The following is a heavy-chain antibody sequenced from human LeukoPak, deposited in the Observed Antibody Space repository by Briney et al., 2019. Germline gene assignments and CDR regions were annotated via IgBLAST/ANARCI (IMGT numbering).Heavy chain of an antibody. D-gene: IGHD5-18*01. J-gene: IGHJ4*02. CDR2: ISGSGANT. CDR1: GFTFSTYG. CDR3: AKRGGYDYGSHFDD. Sequence: GGSLRLSCTTSGFTFSTYGMAWVPPAPGKGLEWVSSISGSGANTNYADSVKGRLTISRDSSNNTLYLHMDRLRVDDTAVYFCAKRGGYDYGSHFDDWGQGALVTVS. V-gene: IGHV3-23*01.